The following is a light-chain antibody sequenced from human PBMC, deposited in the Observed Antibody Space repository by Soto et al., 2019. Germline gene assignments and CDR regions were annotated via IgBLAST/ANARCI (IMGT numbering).Light chain of an antibody. CDR1: QSISNA. J-gene: IGKJ4*01. V-gene: IGKV1-39*01. CDR2: AAS. CDR3: QQSYSTPLT. Sequence: DIQMTQSXSSLSASVGDRVTITCRASQSISNALNWYQQKPGKAPKVLIYAASSLQSGVPSRFXXXXXXXXXXXXISSLQPEDFATYSCQQSYSTPLTFGGGTKVEXK.